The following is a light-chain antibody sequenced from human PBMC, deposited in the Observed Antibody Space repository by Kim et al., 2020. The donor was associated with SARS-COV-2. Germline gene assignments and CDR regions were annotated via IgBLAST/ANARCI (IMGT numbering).Light chain of an antibody. Sequence: ALGQTVRSTCQGDSLRTYYASWYKQRPGQAPVLVMYGENNRPSGIPDRFSGSNSGSTASLTIVGTQAEDEGDYYCNSRDSSGDHLVFGGGTQLTVL. V-gene: IGLV3-19*01. CDR2: GEN. J-gene: IGLJ3*02. CDR1: SLRTYY. CDR3: NSRDSSGDHLV.